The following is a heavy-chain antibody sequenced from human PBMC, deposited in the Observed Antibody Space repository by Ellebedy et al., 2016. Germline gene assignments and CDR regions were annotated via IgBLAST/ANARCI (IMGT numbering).Heavy chain of an antibody. CDR1: GDSISSSRCY. CDR2: IYYTGST. Sequence: SETLSLTXTVSGDSISSSRCYWGWIRQPPGKGLEWIGSIYYTGSTFYNPSLKSRLTISVDTSKNQFSLSLSSVTAVDTAVYYCARLDYDFWTGDFDFWGQGTLVTVSS. J-gene: IGHJ4*02. V-gene: IGHV4-39*01. D-gene: IGHD3-3*01. CDR3: ARLDYDFWTGDFDF.